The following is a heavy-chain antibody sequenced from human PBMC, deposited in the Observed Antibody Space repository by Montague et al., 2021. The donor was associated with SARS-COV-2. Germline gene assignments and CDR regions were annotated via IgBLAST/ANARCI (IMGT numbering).Heavy chain of an antibody. CDR1: GFTFRNYE. D-gene: IGHD2-8*01. Sequence: SLRLXCAASGFTFRNYEMNWVRQSPGKGLEWVSYIDGGGTTIYYADSVKGRFTISRDNAKNSLFLQMNSLRVEDTAVYYCARDPESWWMTFDYWGQGALVTVSS. CDR2: IDGGGTTI. CDR3: ARDPESWWMTFDY. J-gene: IGHJ4*02. V-gene: IGHV3-48*03.